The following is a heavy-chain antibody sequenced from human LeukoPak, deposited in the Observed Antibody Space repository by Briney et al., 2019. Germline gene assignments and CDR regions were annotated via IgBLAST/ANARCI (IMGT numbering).Heavy chain of an antibody. J-gene: IGHJ6*02. Sequence: PSQTLSLTCTVSGGSISSGDYYWSWIRQPPGKGLEWIGYIYYSGSTYYNPSLKSRVTISVDTSKNQFSLKLSSVTAADTAVHYCATSTRVGPYYYYGMDVWGQGTTVTVSS. CDR2: IYYSGST. CDR3: ATSTRVGPYYYYGMDV. CDR1: GGSISSGDYY. V-gene: IGHV4-30-4*01. D-gene: IGHD1-26*01.